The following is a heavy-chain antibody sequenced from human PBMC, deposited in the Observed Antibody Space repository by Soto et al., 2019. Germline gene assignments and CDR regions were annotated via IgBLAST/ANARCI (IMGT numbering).Heavy chain of an antibody. Sequence: SETLSLTCTASGGSISSSSYYWGWIRQPPGKGLEWIGSISYGGTTYYNPSLQSRVALSVDTSKKQFSLKMTSVTAADTAVYYCARHGYYYDRSGYVDYWGQGTMVTVSS. J-gene: IGHJ4*02. CDR1: GGSISSSSYY. V-gene: IGHV4-39*01. CDR3: ARHGYYYDRSGYVDY. D-gene: IGHD3-22*01. CDR2: ISYGGTT.